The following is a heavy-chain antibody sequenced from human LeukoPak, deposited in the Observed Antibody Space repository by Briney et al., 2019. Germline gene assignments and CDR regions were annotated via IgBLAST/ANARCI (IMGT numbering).Heavy chain of an antibody. V-gene: IGHV3-66*01. CDR1: GFTVSNNY. Sequence: GGSLRLSCEVFGFTVSNNYMSWVRQAPGKGLEWVSVIYSGGKTYYADSVKGRFTISRDNSKNTLYLQMSSLRVEDTAVYYCAIKRDSNWFDPWGQGTRVTVSS. CDR2: IYSGGKT. J-gene: IGHJ5*02. CDR3: AIKRDSNWFDP.